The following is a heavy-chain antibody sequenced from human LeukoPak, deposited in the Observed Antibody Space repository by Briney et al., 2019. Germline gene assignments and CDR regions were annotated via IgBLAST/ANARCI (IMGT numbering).Heavy chain of an antibody. CDR3: AKLGQPSD. Sequence: GGSLRLSCAASGFTFSSYAMHWVRQAPGKGLEWVAVISYDGSNKYYADSVKGRFTISGDNSKNTLYLQMNSLRAEDTAVYYCAKLGQPSDWGQGTLVTVSS. V-gene: IGHV3-30*04. CDR2: ISYDGSNK. J-gene: IGHJ4*02. D-gene: IGHD4-23*01. CDR1: GFTFSSYA.